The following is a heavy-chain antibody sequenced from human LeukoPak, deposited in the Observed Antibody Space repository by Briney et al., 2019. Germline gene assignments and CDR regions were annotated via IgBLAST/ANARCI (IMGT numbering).Heavy chain of an antibody. CDR3: ARDNWKVPGGSSWSGGFDP. Sequence: GGSLRLSCAASGFTFSSYAMHWVRQAPGKGLEWVAVISYDGSNKYYADSVKGRFTISRDNSKNTLYLQMNSLRAEDTAVYYCARDNWKVPGGSSWSGGFDPWGQGTLVTVSS. J-gene: IGHJ5*02. CDR1: GFTFSSYA. V-gene: IGHV3-30*04. D-gene: IGHD6-13*01. CDR2: ISYDGSNK.